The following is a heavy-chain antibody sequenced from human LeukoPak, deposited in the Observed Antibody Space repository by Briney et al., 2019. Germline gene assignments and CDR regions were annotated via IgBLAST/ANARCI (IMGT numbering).Heavy chain of an antibody. Sequence: SETLSLTCAVYGGSFSGYYWSWIRQPPGKGLEWIGEINHSGSTNYNPSLKSRVTISVDTSKNQFSLKLSSVTAADTAVYYCARVPNMVRGGGFDPWGQGTLVTVSA. CDR2: INHSGST. CDR3: ARVPNMVRGGGFDP. J-gene: IGHJ5*02. D-gene: IGHD3-10*01. V-gene: IGHV4-34*01. CDR1: GGSFSGYY.